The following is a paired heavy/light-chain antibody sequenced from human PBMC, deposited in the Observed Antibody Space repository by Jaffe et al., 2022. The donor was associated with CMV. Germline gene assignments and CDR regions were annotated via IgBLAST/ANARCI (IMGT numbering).Heavy chain of an antibody. V-gene: IGHV3-23*04. CDR2: FSGNGGDT. CDR1: GFIFDNYA. CDR3: AKGMTTLNHHFPS. J-gene: IGHJ4*02. Sequence: EVQLVESGGGLVQPGESLRLSCATSGFIFDNYAMTWVRQAPGKGLKWVSTFSGNGGDTHYAESVKGRFTISRDNSKNTLYLQMDSLRAEDTAIYYCAKGMTTLNHHFPSWGQGTLVTVSS. D-gene: IGHD4-4*01.
Light chain of an antibody. V-gene: IGKV3-11*01. J-gene: IGKJ4*01. CDR1: QTVNIY. CDR3: QQRYDWPLT. CDR2: DAS. Sequence: EIVLTQSPATLSLFPGDTATLSCSASQTVNIYLAWYQQRPGQAPRLLIYDASNRATGIPARFSGSGSGTDFTLTISSLEPEDFALYYCQQRYDWPLTFGGGTKVEIK.